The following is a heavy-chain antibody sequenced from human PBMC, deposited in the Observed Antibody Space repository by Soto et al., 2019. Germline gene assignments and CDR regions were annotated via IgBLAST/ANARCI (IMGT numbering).Heavy chain of an antibody. CDR2: IYYSGST. J-gene: IGHJ5*02. Sequence: QLQLQESGPGLVKPSETLSLTCTVSGGSISSSSYYWGWIRQPPGKGLEWIGSIYYSGSTYYNPSLKSRFTISVETSKNQFSLKLSSVTAADTAVYYCARRRTPYCSGGSCYHNWFDPWGQGTLVTVSS. D-gene: IGHD2-15*01. V-gene: IGHV4-39*01. CDR3: ARRRTPYCSGGSCYHNWFDP. CDR1: GGSISSSSYY.